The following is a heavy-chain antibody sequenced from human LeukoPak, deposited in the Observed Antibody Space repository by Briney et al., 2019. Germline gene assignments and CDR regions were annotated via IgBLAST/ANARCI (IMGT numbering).Heavy chain of an antibody. CDR1: GFTFDDYG. CDR3: ARVDTYYDFWSGYPPWAGYMDV. CDR2: INWNGGST. V-gene: IGHV3-20*04. J-gene: IGHJ6*03. Sequence: GGSLRLSCAASGFTFDDYGMSWVRQAPGKGLEWVSGINWNGGSTGYADSVKGRFTISRDNAKNSLYLQMNSLRAEDTALYYCARVDTYYDFWSGYPPWAGYMDVWGKGTTVTVSS. D-gene: IGHD3-3*01.